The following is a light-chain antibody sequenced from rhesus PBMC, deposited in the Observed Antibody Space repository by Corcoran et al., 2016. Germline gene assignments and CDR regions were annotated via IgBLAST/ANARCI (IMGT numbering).Light chain of an antibody. CDR2: KAS. CDR1: QGISIC. V-gene: IGKV1-21*01. CDR3: HQYDSAPT. Sequence: DIQMTQSPSSLSASVGDRVTITCRASQGISICLAWYQQKPGKAPNVLIYKASSSQSGVPSRFKGSGSGTEFPLTISSLQPEDFATYYSHQYDSAPTFGQGTKVEIK. J-gene: IGKJ1*01.